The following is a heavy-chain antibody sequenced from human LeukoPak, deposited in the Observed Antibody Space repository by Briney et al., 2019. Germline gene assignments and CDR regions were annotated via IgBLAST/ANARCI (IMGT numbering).Heavy chain of an antibody. CDR3: AREYAGIAEYYFDY. V-gene: IGHV4-4*07. J-gene: IGHJ4*02. Sequence: SETLSLTCTVSGGSISSYYWSWIRQPAGKGLEWIGRIYTSGSTNYNPSLKSRVTMSVDTSKNQFSLKLSSVTAADTAVYYCAREYAGIAEYYFDYWGQGTLVTVSS. CDR1: GGSISSYY. D-gene: IGHD6-13*01. CDR2: IYTSGST.